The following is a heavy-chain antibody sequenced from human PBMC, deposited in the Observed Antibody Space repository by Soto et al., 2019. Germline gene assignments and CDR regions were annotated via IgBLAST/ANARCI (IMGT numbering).Heavy chain of an antibody. D-gene: IGHD3-22*01. Sequence: GGSLRLSCAASGFTFNSYGMHWVRQAPGKGLEWVALISYDGSDKYYGDSVKGRFTISRDNSKNTLYMQMNGLRPEDTAVYYCAKGDYYDSSGYYSEYFQHWGQGTLVTVSS. CDR1: GFTFNSYG. CDR3: AKGDYYDSSGYYSEYFQH. J-gene: IGHJ1*01. V-gene: IGHV3-30*18. CDR2: ISYDGSDK.